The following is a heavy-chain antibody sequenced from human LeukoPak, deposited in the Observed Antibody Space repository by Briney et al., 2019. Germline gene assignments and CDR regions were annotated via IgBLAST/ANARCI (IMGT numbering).Heavy chain of an antibody. Sequence: ASVKVSCKASGYTFTAYYIHWVRQAPGQRLEWMGWINPNSGGTNYAQQFQGRVTVTRDTSISTAYMELSRLRSDDTAVYYCARGPVRDYYYYVMDVWGQGTTVTVSS. CDR2: INPNSGGT. CDR1: GYTFTAYY. V-gene: IGHV1-2*02. J-gene: IGHJ6*02. CDR3: ARGPVRDYYYYVMDV. D-gene: IGHD2-2*01.